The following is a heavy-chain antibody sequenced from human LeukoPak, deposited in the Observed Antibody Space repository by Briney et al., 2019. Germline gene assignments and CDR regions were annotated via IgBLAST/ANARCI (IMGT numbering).Heavy chain of an antibody. CDR3: AKDAGTLEFIWFGELNFVAPDY. CDR2: ISGSGGST. V-gene: IGHV3-23*01. CDR1: GFTFSSYW. D-gene: IGHD3-10*01. J-gene: IGHJ4*02. Sequence: PGGSLRLSCAASGFTFSSYWMSWVRQAPGKGLEWVSAISGSGGSTYYADSVKGRFTISRDNSKNTMYLQMNSLRAEDTAVYYCAKDAGTLEFIWFGELNFVAPDYWGQGTLVTVSS.